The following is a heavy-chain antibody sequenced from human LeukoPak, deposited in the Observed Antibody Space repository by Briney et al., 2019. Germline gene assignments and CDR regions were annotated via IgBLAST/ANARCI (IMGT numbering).Heavy chain of an antibody. V-gene: IGHV1-18*01. Sequence: GASVKVSCKASGYTFTSYGISWVRQAPGQGLEWMGWISAYNGNTNYAQKLQGRVTMTTDTSTSTAYMELRSLRSDDTAVYYCARVPSGVLRYFDWLEDWYFDLWGRGTLVTVSS. D-gene: IGHD3-9*01. J-gene: IGHJ2*01. CDR1: GYTFTSYG. CDR2: ISAYNGNT. CDR3: ARVPSGVLRYFDWLEDWYFDL.